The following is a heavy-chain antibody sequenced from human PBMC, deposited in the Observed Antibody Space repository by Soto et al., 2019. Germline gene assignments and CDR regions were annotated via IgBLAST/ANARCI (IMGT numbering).Heavy chain of an antibody. CDR3: VRQGIGALHGLVDV. J-gene: IGHJ6*02. V-gene: IGHV4-59*08. Sequence: QVQLQASGPGLVKPSDTLSLTCTVSGDSIGTYNWGWIRQPPGKRLEWIGYIYSNGGTSYNPALKSRVPISAHTSTKQFSLRLSSVTAADTAGYYCVRQGIGALHGLVDVWGQGTTVTVSS. CDR2: IYSNGGT. D-gene: IGHD1-26*01. CDR1: GDSIGTYN.